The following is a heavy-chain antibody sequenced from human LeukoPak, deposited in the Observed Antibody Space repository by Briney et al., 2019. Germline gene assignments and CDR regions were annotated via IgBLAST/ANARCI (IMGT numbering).Heavy chain of an antibody. V-gene: IGHV3-53*01. Sequence: GGSLRLSCAASGFTVSSNYMSWVRQAPGKGLEWVSVIYSGGSTYYADSVKGRFTISRDNAKNSLYLQMNSLRAEDTAVYYCARIDYGDYRCDYWGQGTLVTVSS. J-gene: IGHJ4*02. CDR2: IYSGGST. D-gene: IGHD4-17*01. CDR1: GFTVSSNY. CDR3: ARIDYGDYRCDY.